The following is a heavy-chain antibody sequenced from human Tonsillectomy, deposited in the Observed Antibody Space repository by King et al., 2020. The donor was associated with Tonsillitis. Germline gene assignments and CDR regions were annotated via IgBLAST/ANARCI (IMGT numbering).Heavy chain of an antibody. J-gene: IGHJ3*02. CDR2: IRRKVYGGTT. D-gene: IGHD3-22*01. CDR3: TRGPDSPYYYDSSGYYDAFDI. Sequence: VQLVESGGGLVQPGQSLRLSCTASGFTFGAYAMSWFRQAPGKGLEWVGFIRRKVYGGTTEYAASVKGRFTISRDDSKSIASLQMKSLKTEDTAVYYCTRGPDSPYYYDSSGYYDAFDIWGQGTMVTVSS. V-gene: IGHV3-49*03. CDR1: GFTFGAYA.